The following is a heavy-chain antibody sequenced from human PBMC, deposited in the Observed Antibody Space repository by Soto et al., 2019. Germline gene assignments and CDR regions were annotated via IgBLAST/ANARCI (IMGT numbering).Heavy chain of an antibody. D-gene: IGHD3-10*01. V-gene: IGHV4-59*08. CDR1: GGSISNYY. CDR2: VHDSWCS. Sequence: QVPLQESGPGLVKPSETLSLSCTVSGGSISNYYWSWFRQTPGKGLEWIGYVHDSWCSNYNQSLKSRVAISLDTPKSQFSLKLTSVTATDTAVYYCARQGFGALHGLVDVRGQGTTVTVSS. CDR3: ARQGFGALHGLVDV. J-gene: IGHJ6*02.